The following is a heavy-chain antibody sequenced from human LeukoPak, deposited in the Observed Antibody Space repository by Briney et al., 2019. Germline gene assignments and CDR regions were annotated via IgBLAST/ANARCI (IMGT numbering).Heavy chain of an antibody. CDR3: ARDSTVGDYESGYFDY. D-gene: IGHD4-17*01. Sequence: SETLSLTCTVSGGSISSYYWSWIRQHPGKGLEWIGYIYYSGSTYYNPSLESRVTISVDTSKNQFSLKLSSVTAADTAVYYCARDSTVGDYESGYFDYWGQGTLVTVSS. CDR2: IYYSGST. V-gene: IGHV4-59*06. J-gene: IGHJ4*02. CDR1: GGSISSYY.